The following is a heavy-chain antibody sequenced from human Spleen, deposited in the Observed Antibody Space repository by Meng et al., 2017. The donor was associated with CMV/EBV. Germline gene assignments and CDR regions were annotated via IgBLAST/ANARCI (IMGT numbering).Heavy chain of an antibody. D-gene: IGHD3-3*01. CDR2: IYYTGAT. V-gene: IGHV4-31*02. J-gene: IGHJ5*02. Sequence: ISSSNYFWTWIRQHPGKGLEWIGYIYYTGATLYNPSLRSRVTISLDTSKNQFSLKLSSVTAADTAVYYCATSIPDSDFWSGYYGAWGQGNLVTVSS. CDR1: ISSSNYF. CDR3: ATSIPDSDFWSGYYGA.